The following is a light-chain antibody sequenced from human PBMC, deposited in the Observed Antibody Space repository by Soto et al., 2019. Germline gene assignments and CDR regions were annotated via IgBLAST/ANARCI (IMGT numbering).Light chain of an antibody. CDR2: ANI. CDR1: SSNIGAGYD. Sequence: QAVRTQSPSGSGAPGQRVTISCTGSSSNIGAGYDVHWYQQLPGTAPKLLIFANINRPSGVPDRFSGSKSGTSASLAVTGLRAEDEADYYCQSYGSSLSGYVSGTATKVTLL. V-gene: IGLV1-40*01. J-gene: IGLJ1*01. CDR3: QSYGSSLSGYV.